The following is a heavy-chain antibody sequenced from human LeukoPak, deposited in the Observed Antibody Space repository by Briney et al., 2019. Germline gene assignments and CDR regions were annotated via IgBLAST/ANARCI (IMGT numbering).Heavy chain of an antibody. V-gene: IGHV1-18*01. CDR1: GYTFTSYG. D-gene: IGHD4-17*01. CDR2: ISAYNGNT. J-gene: IGHJ6*03. Sequence: ASVKVSCKASGYTFTSYGISWVRQAPGQGLEWMGWISAYNGNTNYAQKLQGRVTTTTDTSTSTAYMELSSLRSEDTAVYYCARGLGDYYMDVWGKGTTVIVSS. CDR3: ARGLGDYYMDV.